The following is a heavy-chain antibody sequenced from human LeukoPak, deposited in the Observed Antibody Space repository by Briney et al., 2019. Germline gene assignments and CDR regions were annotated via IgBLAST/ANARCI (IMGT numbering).Heavy chain of an antibody. CDR1: GFTFSSYA. V-gene: IGHV3-23*01. D-gene: IGHD3-22*01. CDR3: AKKGAGYYDSRLAYYFDY. CDR2: ISGSGGST. Sequence: GGSLRLSCAASGFTFSSYAMSWFRQAPGKGLEWVSAISGSGGSTYYADSVKGRFTISRDNSKNTLYLQMNSLRAEDTAVYYCAKKGAGYYDSRLAYYFDYWGQGTLVTVSS. J-gene: IGHJ4*02.